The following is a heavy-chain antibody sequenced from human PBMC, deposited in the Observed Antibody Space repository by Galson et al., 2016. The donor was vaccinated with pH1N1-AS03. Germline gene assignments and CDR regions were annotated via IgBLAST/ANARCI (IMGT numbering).Heavy chain of an antibody. J-gene: IGHJ4*02. V-gene: IGHV3-23*01. CDR2: ISAGGVTT. D-gene: IGHD2-15*01. CDR3: AREDNFGSGGFLSYDY. Sequence: SLRLSCAASGFTFSNAWMSWVRQAPGKGLEWVSAISAGGVTTYYADSVRGRFTISRDNSKKTLSLQMNGLRAEDTALYYCAREDNFGSGGFLSYDYWGLGILVTVSS. CDR1: GFTFSNAW.